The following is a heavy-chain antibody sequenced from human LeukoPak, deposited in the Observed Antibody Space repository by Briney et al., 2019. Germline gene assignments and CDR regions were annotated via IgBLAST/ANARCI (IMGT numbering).Heavy chain of an antibody. Sequence: ASVNVSCKASGYTFTIYCMHWVRQAPGQGLEWMGIINPSGGSTSYAQKFQGRVTITRNTSTSTVYMELSSLRSEDTAVYYCARDWYSSSSQGFDYWGQGTLVTVSS. J-gene: IGHJ4*02. V-gene: IGHV1-46*01. CDR3: ARDWYSSSSQGFDY. D-gene: IGHD6-6*01. CDR2: INPSGGST. CDR1: GYTFTIYC.